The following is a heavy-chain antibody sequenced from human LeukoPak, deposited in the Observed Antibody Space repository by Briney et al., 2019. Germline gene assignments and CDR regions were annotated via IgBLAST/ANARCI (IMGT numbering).Heavy chain of an antibody. D-gene: IGHD6-6*01. CDR1: GGTFSSYA. V-gene: IGHV1-69*13. Sequence: SVKVSCKASGGTFSSYAISWVRQAPGQGLEWMGGIIPNFGTANYAQKFQGRVTITADESTSTAYMELSSLRSEDTAVYYCARDLVSSSSFDYWGQGTLVTVSS. J-gene: IGHJ4*02. CDR2: IIPNFGTA. CDR3: ARDLVSSSSFDY.